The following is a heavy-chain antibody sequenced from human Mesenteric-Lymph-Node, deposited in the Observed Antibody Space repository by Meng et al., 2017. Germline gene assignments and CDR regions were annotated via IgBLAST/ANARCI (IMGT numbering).Heavy chain of an antibody. CDR3: ARAMSSGSYYRLYYGMGV. CDR2: ISSSSSYI. V-gene: IGHV3-21*01. D-gene: IGHD3-10*01. J-gene: IGHJ6*02. Sequence: ETLSLTCAASGFTFSSYSMNWVRQAPGKGLEWVSSISSSSSYIYYADSVKGRFTISRDNAKNSLYLQMNSLRAEDTAVYYCARAMSSGSYYRLYYGMGVWGQGTTVTVSS. CDR1: GFTFSSYS.